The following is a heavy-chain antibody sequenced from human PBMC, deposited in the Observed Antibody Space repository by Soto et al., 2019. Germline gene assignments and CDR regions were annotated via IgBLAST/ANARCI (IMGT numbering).Heavy chain of an antibody. Sequence: SVKVSCKASGGTFSSYAISWVRQAPGQGLEWMGGIIPIFGTANYAQKFQGRVTITADESTSTAYMELSSLRSEDTAVYYCARVRGCGGDCYSNDAFDIWGQGTMVTVSS. CDR3: ARVRGCGGDCYSNDAFDI. J-gene: IGHJ3*02. CDR2: IIPIFGTA. V-gene: IGHV1-69*13. D-gene: IGHD2-21*02. CDR1: GGTFSSYA.